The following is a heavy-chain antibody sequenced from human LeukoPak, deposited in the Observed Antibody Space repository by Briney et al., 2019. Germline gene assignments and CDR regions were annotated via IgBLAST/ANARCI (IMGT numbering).Heavy chain of an antibody. CDR3: ARASGSYDY. D-gene: IGHD1-26*01. J-gene: IGHJ4*02. V-gene: IGHV3-33*01. CDR2: IWYDGSTK. Sequence: GGSLRLSCAASGFIFGTYGMHWVRQAPGMGLEWVAVIWYDGSTKYYVDSVKGRFTISRDNSKNTLYLQMNSLRVEDTAVYYCARASGSYDYWGQGTLVTVSS. CDR1: GFIFGTYG.